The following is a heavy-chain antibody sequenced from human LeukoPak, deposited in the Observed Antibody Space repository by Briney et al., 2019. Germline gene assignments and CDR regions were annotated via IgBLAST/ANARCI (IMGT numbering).Heavy chain of an antibody. CDR3: ARGVAGSYYYYYMDV. CDR2: INPTGDST. V-gene: IGHV1-46*01. CDR1: GYTFTSYY. Sequence: GASVKVSCKASGYTFTSYYMHWVRQAPGQGLEWMGLINPTGDSTGYAQKFQGRVTMTRDTSISTAYMELSRLRSDDTAVYYCARGVAGSYYYYYMDVWGKGTTVTVSS. D-gene: IGHD6-19*01. J-gene: IGHJ6*03.